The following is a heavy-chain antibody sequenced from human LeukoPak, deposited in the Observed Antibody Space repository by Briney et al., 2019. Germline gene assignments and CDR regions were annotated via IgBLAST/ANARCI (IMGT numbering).Heavy chain of an antibody. Sequence: ASVKVSCKPSGYTFIDHYLHWVRQAPGQGLESLGWIDPDTGDTKYPQKFQGRVTMSRDTSSSTAYMELNRLRSDDTAVYYCARAGHNSNSGGYDFWGLGTLATVSS. CDR1: GYTFIDHY. V-gene: IGHV1-2*02. CDR3: ARAGHNSNSGGYDF. D-gene: IGHD3-22*01. J-gene: IGHJ4*02. CDR2: IDPDTGDT.